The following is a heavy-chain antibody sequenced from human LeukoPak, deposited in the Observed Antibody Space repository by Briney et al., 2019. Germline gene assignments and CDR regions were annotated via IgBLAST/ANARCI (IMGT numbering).Heavy chain of an antibody. CDR3: ARLGYGGSGWYFDY. CDR1: GFILSSYG. J-gene: IGHJ4*02. CDR2: IWYDGSNK. Sequence: GGSLRLSCAASGFILSSYGMHWVRQAPGKGLEWVAVIWYDGSNKYYTDSVKGRFTISRDSSKNTLYLQMNSLRAEDTAVYYCARLGYGGSGWYFDYWGQGTLVTVSS. V-gene: IGHV3-33*01. D-gene: IGHD6-19*01.